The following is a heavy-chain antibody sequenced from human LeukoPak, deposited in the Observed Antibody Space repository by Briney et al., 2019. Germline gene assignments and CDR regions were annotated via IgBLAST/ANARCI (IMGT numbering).Heavy chain of an antibody. Sequence: GGSLRLSCAASGFTFSSYAMHWVRQAPGKGLEWVAVISYDGGNKYYADSVKGRFTISRDNSKNTLYLQMNSLRAEDTAVYYCARAIYSGTYYFDYWGQGTLVTVSS. V-gene: IGHV3-30-3*01. J-gene: IGHJ4*02. CDR3: ARAIYSGTYYFDY. CDR1: GFTFSSYA. D-gene: IGHD4-11*01. CDR2: ISYDGGNK.